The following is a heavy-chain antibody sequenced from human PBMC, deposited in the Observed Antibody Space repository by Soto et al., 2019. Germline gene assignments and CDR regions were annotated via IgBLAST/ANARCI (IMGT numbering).Heavy chain of an antibody. CDR1: GGSISSYY. CDR3: ARNTIVGATTYYFDY. Sequence: SETLSLTCTVSGGSISSYYWSWIRQPPGKGLEWIGYIYYSGSTNYHPSLKSRVTISVDTSKNQFSLKLSSVTAADTAVYYCARNTIVGATTYYFDYWGQGTLVTVSS. V-gene: IGHV4-59*01. J-gene: IGHJ4*02. D-gene: IGHD1-26*01. CDR2: IYYSGST.